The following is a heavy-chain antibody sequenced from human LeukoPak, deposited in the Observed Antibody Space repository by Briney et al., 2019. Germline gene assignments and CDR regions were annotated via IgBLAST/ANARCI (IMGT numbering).Heavy chain of an antibody. CDR2: IYYSGST. CDR1: GASISGYY. V-gene: IGHV4-59*01. Sequence: SETLSLTCSVSGASISGYYWSWIRQPPGKGLEWFGHIYYSGSTNYNPSLKSRVTISVDTSKNQFSLKLSSVTAADTAVYYCACLTTVTTWYYFDSWGQGTLVTVSS. D-gene: IGHD4-17*01. J-gene: IGHJ4*02. CDR3: ACLTTVTTWYYFDS.